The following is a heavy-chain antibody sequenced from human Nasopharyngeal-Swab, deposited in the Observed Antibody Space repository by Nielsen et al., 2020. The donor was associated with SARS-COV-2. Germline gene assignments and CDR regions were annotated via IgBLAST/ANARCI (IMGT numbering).Heavy chain of an antibody. CDR1: GFTVSSNY. J-gene: IGHJ6*03. CDR3: AGAGPRAYYYYMDV. CDR2: IYSGGST. Sequence: GESLKISFAASGFTVSSNYMSWVRQAPGKGLEWVSVIYSGGSTYYADSVKGRFTISRDNSKNTLYLQMNSLRAEDTAVYYCAGAGPRAYYYYMDVWGKGTTVTVSS. V-gene: IGHV3-53*01.